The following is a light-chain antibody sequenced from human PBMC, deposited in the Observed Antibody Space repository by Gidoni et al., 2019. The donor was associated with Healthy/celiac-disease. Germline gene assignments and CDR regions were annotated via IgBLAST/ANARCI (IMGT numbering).Light chain of an antibody. CDR2: GAS. J-gene: IGKJ3*01. V-gene: IGKV3-20*01. CDR3: QQYGSSVT. CDR1: QSVSSSY. Sequence: IVLTQSPGTLSLSPGERATLSCRASQSVSSSYLAWYQQKPGQAPRLLIYGASSRATGIPDRFSGSGSGTDFTLTISSLEPEDFAVYYCQQYGSSVTFGPGTKVDIK.